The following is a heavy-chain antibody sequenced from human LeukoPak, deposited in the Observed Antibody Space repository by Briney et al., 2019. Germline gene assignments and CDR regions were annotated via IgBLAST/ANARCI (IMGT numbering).Heavy chain of an antibody. CDR3: ARHGFYYYGSGSYGHWFDP. Sequence: SETLSLTCAVYGGSFSGYYWSWIRQPPGKGLEWIGYIYYSGSTNYNPSLKSRVTISVDTSKNQFSLKLSSVTAADTAVYYCARHGFYYYGSGSYGHWFDPWGQGTLVTVSS. J-gene: IGHJ5*02. V-gene: IGHV4-59*08. D-gene: IGHD3-10*01. CDR2: IYYSGST. CDR1: GGSFSGYY.